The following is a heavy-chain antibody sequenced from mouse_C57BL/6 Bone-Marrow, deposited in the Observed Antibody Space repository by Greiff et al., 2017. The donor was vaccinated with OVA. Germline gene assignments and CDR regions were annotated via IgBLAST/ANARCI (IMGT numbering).Heavy chain of an antibody. J-gene: IGHJ1*03. CDR3: AREGAVLYWDFDV. V-gene: IGHV5-16*01. CDR1: GFTFSDYY. CDR2: INYDGSST. Sequence: EVKLVESEGGLVQPGSSMKLSCTASGFTFSDYYMAWVRQVPEKGLEWVANINYDGSSTYYLDSLKSRFIISRDNAKNILYLQMSSLKSEDTATYYCAREGAVLYWDFDVWGTGTTVTVSS.